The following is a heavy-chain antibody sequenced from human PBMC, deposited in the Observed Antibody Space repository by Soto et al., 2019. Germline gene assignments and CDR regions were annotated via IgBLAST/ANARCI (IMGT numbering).Heavy chain of an antibody. CDR1: GYTFTSYA. CDR3: ARGSGYYTERNYYYYGMDA. V-gene: IGHV1-3*01. CDR2: INAGNGNT. Sequence: ASVKVSCKASGYTFTSYAMHWVRQAPGQRLEWMGWINAGNGNTKYSQKFQGRVTITRDTSASTAYMELSSLRSEDTAVYYCARGSGYYTERNYYYYGMDAWGQGTTVTVSS. D-gene: IGHD3-3*01. J-gene: IGHJ6*02.